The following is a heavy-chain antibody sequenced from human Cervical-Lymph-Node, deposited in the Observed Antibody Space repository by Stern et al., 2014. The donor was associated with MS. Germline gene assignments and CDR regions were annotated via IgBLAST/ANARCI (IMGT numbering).Heavy chain of an antibody. V-gene: IGHV1-18*01. CDR1: GYTFTSYG. Sequence: VQLGQSGAEVKKPGASVKVSCKSSGYTFTSYGISWVRQAPGQGLEWMGWNSAYNDNKNYARKLKAKVPMATDTSTSTAYMELRSLRSDDTAVYYCARGLLSSENAFDIWGQGTMVTVSS. CDR3: ARGLLSSENAFDI. D-gene: IGHD3-22*01. J-gene: IGHJ3*02. CDR2: NSAYNDNK.